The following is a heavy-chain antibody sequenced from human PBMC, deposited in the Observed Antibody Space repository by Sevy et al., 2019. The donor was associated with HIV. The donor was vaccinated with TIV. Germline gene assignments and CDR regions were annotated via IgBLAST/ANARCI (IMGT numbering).Heavy chain of an antibody. V-gene: IGHV3-30-3*01. CDR1: GFTFSSYT. CDR2: ISHDGNNK. CDR3: ARGIAVTLSNWFDP. J-gene: IGHJ5*02. D-gene: IGHD6-19*01. Sequence: GGSLRLSCAASGFTFSSYTMHWVRQAPGKGLEWVSVISHDGNNKYYADSVKGRFTISRDNSKNTLHLQMNSLRAEDTAVYYCARGIAVTLSNWFDPWGQGSLVTVSS.